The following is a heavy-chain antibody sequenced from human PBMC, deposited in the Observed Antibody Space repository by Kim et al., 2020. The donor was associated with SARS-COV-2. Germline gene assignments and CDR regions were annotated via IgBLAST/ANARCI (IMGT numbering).Heavy chain of an antibody. CDR2: IYYSGST. Sequence: SETLSLTCTVSGGSISSGGYYWSWIRQHPGKGLEWIGYIYYSGSTYYNPSLKSRVTISVDTSKNQFSLKLSSVTAADTAVYYCARGVLLWFGEFPSFDYWGQGTLVTVSS. V-gene: IGHV4-31*03. CDR3: ARGVLLWFGEFPSFDY. J-gene: IGHJ4*02. CDR1: GGSISSGGYY. D-gene: IGHD3-10*01.